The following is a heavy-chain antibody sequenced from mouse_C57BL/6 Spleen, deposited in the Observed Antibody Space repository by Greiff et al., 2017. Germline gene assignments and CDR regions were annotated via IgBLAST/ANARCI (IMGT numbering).Heavy chain of an antibody. J-gene: IGHJ3*01. V-gene: IGHV5-17*01. D-gene: IGHD1-1*01. CDR1: GFTFSDYG. CDR3: AGDYGLAY. Sequence: EVKLMESGAGLVKPGGSLKLSCAASGFTFSDYGMHWVRQAPEKGLEWVADISRGSSTIYYAETMKGRFTISRDNAKNTLFLQMTGLRSEDTAMYYCAGDYGLAYWGQGTLVTVSA. CDR2: ISRGSSTI.